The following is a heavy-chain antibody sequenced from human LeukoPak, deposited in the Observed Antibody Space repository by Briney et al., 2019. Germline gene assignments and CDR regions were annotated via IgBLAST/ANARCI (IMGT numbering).Heavy chain of an antibody. D-gene: IGHD5-24*01. CDR3: ARDRDGYNSVDY. Sequence: GGSLRLSCAASGFTFSSYSMNWVRQAPGKGLEWVSSISSSSTYIYYADSVKGRFSISRDNAKNSRYLQMNSLRAEDTAVYYCARDRDGYNSVDYWGQGTLVTVSS. J-gene: IGHJ4*02. CDR1: GFTFSSYS. V-gene: IGHV3-21*01. CDR2: ISSSSTYI.